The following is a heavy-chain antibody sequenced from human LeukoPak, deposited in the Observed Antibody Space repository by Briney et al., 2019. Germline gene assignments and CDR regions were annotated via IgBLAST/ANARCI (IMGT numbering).Heavy chain of an antibody. Sequence: SETLSLTCAVYGGSFSGYCWSWIRQPPGKGLEWIGEINHSGSTNYNPSLKSRVTISVDTSKNQFSLKLSSVTAADTAVYYCAREAFDIWGQGTMVTVSS. CDR2: INHSGST. V-gene: IGHV4-34*01. CDR1: GGSFSGYC. J-gene: IGHJ3*02. CDR3: AREAFDI.